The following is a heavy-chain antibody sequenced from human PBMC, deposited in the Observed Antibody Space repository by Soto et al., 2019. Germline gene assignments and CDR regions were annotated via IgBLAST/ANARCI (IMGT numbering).Heavy chain of an antibody. CDR1: GESISSGGYY. J-gene: IGHJ4*02. CDR2: IYDSESA. V-gene: IGHV4-31*03. D-gene: IGHD6-6*01. CDR3: ARASSSSSAADY. Sequence: QVQLQESGPGLMKPSQTLSLTCNVSGESISSGGYYWSWIRHHPGKGLEWIGYIYDSESAYYNPSLKSRVTISMDTSKNHFAMRLSSVTCADTAVYYCARASSSSSAADYWGQGTLVTVSS.